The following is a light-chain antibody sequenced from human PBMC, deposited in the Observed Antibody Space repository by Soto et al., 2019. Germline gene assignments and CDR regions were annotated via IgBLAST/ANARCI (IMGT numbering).Light chain of an antibody. CDR3: QLRG. V-gene: IGKV3-20*01. J-gene: IGKJ1*01. CDR2: VAS. Sequence: EIVLTQSPGTLYLSPGERDTLSCRASLSIVGTYLAWYQQKPRQAPRLLIYVASSSASGIPDRFSGGGSGTDFTLTINRLESEDSAVQYSQLRGFGQGTKVEI. CDR1: LSIVGTY.